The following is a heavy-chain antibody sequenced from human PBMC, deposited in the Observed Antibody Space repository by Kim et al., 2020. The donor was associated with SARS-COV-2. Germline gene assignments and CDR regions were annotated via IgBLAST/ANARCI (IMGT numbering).Heavy chain of an antibody. D-gene: IGHD2-21*02. Sequence: GGSLRLSCAASGFTFSSYAMHWVRQAPGKGLEWVAVISYDGSNKYYADSVKGRFTISRDNSKNTLYLQMNSLRAEDTAVYYCAREVYCGGDCYSGFDYWGQGTLVTVSS. CDR2: ISYDGSNK. J-gene: IGHJ4*02. CDR1: GFTFSSYA. V-gene: IGHV3-30*04. CDR3: AREVYCGGDCYSGFDY.